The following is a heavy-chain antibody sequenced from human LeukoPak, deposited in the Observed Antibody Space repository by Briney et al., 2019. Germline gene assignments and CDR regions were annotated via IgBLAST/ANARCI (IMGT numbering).Heavy chain of an antibody. CDR3: ARASYDSSGYAFDY. D-gene: IGHD3-22*01. J-gene: IGHJ4*02. CDR2: ISYDGSNK. Sequence: GGSLRLSCAASGFTFSSYGMHWVRQAPGKGLEWVAVISYDGSNKYYADSVKGRFTISRDNAKNTLYLQMNSLRAEDTAVYYCARASYDSSGYAFDYWGQGTLVTVSS. V-gene: IGHV3-30*03. CDR1: GFTFSSYG.